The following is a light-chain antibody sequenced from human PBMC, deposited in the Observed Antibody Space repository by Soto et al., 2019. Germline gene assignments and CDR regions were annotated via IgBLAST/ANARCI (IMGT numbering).Light chain of an antibody. J-gene: IGKJ4*01. CDR3: QQYNDWPPLT. V-gene: IGKV3-15*01. CDR2: GAS. CDR1: QSIINN. Sequence: EIVMTQSPDTLSVPPGERATLSCRASQSIINNLAWYQQKPGQAPRLLIYGASIRATGFPARFSGSGSGTEFTLTISSLQSEDFAVYYCQQYNDWPPLTFGGGTKVEIK.